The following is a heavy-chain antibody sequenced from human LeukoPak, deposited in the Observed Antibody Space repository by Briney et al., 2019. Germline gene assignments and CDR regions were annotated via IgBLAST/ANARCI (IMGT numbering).Heavy chain of an antibody. CDR2: IYSGGST. CDR1: GFTVSSNY. CDR3: ARGAGPDAFDI. Sequence: PGGSLRLSCAASGFTVSSNYMSWVRQAPGKGLEWVSVIYSGGSTYYADSVKGRFTISRDNSKNTLYLQMNSLRAGDTAVYYCARGAGPDAFDIWGQGTMVTVSS. V-gene: IGHV3-66*02. J-gene: IGHJ3*02.